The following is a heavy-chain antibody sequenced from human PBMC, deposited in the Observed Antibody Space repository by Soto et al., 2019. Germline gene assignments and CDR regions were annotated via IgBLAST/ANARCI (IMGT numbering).Heavy chain of an antibody. V-gene: IGHV4-59*01. J-gene: IGHJ4*02. CDR1: GGSISRYY. CDR2: IYYSGST. D-gene: IGHD5-12*01. CDR3: ASKVDGYKQGFDY. Sequence: SETLSLTCTVSGGSISRYYWSWIRQPPGKGLEWIGYIYYSGSTNYNPSLKSRVTISLDTSKNQFSLKLRAVTAADTALYYCASKVDGYKQGFDYWGQGTLLTVSS.